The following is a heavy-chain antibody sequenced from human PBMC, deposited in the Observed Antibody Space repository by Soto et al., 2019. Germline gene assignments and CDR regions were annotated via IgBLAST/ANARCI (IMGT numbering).Heavy chain of an antibody. CDR3: ARIEVFYDSSGYYFNNFDY. V-gene: IGHV4-59*01. CDR2: IYYTGST. D-gene: IGHD3-22*01. CDR1: GGSIRSYY. J-gene: IGHJ4*02. Sequence: SETLSLTCTVSGGSIRSYYWTWIRQPPGKGLEWLGNIYYTGSTNYNPSLKSRLSISVDTSKNQLSLRLTSVTAADTAVYYCARIEVFYDSSGYYFNNFDYWGPGTLVTVSS.